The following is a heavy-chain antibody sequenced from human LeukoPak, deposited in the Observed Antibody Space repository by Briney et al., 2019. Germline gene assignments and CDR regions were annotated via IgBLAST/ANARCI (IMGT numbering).Heavy chain of an antibody. CDR1: GYTFTGYY. CDR2: INPSGGST. CDR3: ARDNSIGGRGWWFDP. D-gene: IGHD4-23*01. Sequence: GASVKVSCKASGYTFTGYYMHWVRQAPGQGLEWMGLINPSGGSTSYAEKFQGRVIMTRDMSTTTDYMELSSLRSEDTAVYYCARDNSIGGRGWWFDPWGQGTLVTVSP. J-gene: IGHJ5*02. V-gene: IGHV1-46*01.